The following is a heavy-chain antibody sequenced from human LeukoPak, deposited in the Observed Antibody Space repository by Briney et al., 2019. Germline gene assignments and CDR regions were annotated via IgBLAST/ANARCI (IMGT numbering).Heavy chain of an antibody. V-gene: IGHV1-2*06. CDR3: ARGRNSVYYFNVVAPYYFDY. CDR2: INPNSGGT. CDR1: GGTFSSYA. Sequence: ASVKVSCKASGGTFSSYAISWVRQAPGQGLEWMGRINPNSGGTNYAQKFQGRVTMTRDTSINTAYMDLSRLRSDDTAVYCCARGRNSVYYFNVVAPYYFDYWGQGTLVTVSS. D-gene: IGHD3-22*01. J-gene: IGHJ4*02.